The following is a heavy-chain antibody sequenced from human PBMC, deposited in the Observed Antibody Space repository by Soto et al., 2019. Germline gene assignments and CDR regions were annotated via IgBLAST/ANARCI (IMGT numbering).Heavy chain of an antibody. Sequence: SVKVSCKASGGTFSSYAISWVRQAPGQGLEWMGGIIPIFGTANYAQKFQGRVTITADESTSTAYMELSSLRSEDTAVYYCARTDFGVVHWFDPWGQGTLVTVSS. CDR2: IIPIFGTA. V-gene: IGHV1-69*13. CDR1: GGTFSSYA. CDR3: ARTDFGVVHWFDP. D-gene: IGHD3-3*01. J-gene: IGHJ5*02.